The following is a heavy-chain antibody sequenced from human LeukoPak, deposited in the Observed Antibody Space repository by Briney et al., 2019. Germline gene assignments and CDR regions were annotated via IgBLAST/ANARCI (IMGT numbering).Heavy chain of an antibody. D-gene: IGHD2-21*02. CDR2: ISGSRGGT. CDR3: AKGCGGDCYSSYDY. J-gene: IGHJ4*02. CDR1: GFPFSNYA. V-gene: IGHV3-23*01. Sequence: GGSLRLSCAVSGFPFSNYAMSWVRQAPGKGLEWVSTISGSRGGTYYADSVKGRFTIPRDNSKNTLYLQMSSLRAEDTAIYYCAKGCGGDCYSSYDYWGQGTLVIVSS.